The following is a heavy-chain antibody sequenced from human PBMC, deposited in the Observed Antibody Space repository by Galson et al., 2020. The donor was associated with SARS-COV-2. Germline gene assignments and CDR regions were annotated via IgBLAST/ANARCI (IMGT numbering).Heavy chain of an antibody. D-gene: IGHD1-26*01. V-gene: IGHV4-61*02. Sequence: SETLSLTCTVSGVSISSSRNYWSWLRQPAGKGLEWLGRIYLSERTNYNPSLKSRVTISADTSKNQSSLRLTSVTAADTAVYYCARESRWDLYFDYWGQGSLVTVSS. CDR3: ARESRWDLYFDY. CDR2: IYLSERT. J-gene: IGHJ4*02. CDR1: GVSISSSRNY.